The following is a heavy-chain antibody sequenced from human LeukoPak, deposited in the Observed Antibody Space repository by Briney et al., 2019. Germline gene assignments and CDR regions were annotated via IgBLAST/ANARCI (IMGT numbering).Heavy chain of an antibody. CDR3: ARQYYGSGSFNFDY. D-gene: IGHD3-10*01. Sequence: SETLSLTCTVSGGSISSSSYYWGWIRQPPGKGLEWIGSIYYSGSTYYNPSLKSRVTISVDTSKNQFSLKLSPVTAADTAVYYCARQYYGSGSFNFDYWGQGTLVTVSS. CDR1: GGSISSSSYY. J-gene: IGHJ4*02. CDR2: IYYSGST. V-gene: IGHV4-39*01.